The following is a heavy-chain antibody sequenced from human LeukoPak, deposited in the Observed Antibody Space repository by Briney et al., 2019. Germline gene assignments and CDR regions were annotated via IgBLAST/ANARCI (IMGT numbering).Heavy chain of an antibody. J-gene: IGHJ5*02. Sequence: SETLSLTCTVSGGSINSYWSWVRQPAGKGLEWIGRISGSGTITYNPALQSRLSISIDTSKNQFSLKLMSVTAADTAVYYCARDSGTTGEVKFDPWGQGTLVTVSS. CDR2: ISGSGTI. D-gene: IGHD3-10*01. CDR1: GGSINSY. CDR3: ARDSGTTGEVKFDP. V-gene: IGHV4-4*07.